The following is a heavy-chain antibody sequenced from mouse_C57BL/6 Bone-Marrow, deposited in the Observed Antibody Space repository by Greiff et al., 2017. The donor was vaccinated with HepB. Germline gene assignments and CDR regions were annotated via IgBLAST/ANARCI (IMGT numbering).Heavy chain of an antibody. J-gene: IGHJ2*01. CDR2: ISNGGGST. Sequence: GKVVESGGGLVQPGGSLKLSCAASGFTFSDYYMYWVRQTPEKRLEWVAYISNGGGSTYYPDTVKGRFTISRDNAKNTLYLQMSRLKSEDTAMYYCARDGYYGFDYWGQGTTLTVSS. CDR3: ARDGYYGFDY. CDR1: GFTFSDYY. D-gene: IGHD2-3*01. V-gene: IGHV5-12*01.